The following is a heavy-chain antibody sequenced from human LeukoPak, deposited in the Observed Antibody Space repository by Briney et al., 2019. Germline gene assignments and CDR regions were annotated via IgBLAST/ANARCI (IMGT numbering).Heavy chain of an antibody. Sequence: PSETLSLTCTVSGYSISSGYYWGWIRQPPGKGLEWIGSIYHSGSTYYNPSLKSRVTISVDTSKNQFSLKLSSVTAADTAVYYCARADYSSTWSHDYYYMDVWGKGTTVTISS. V-gene: IGHV4-38-2*02. D-gene: IGHD6-13*01. CDR1: GYSISSGYY. CDR3: ARADYSSTWSHDYYYMDV. CDR2: IYHSGST. J-gene: IGHJ6*03.